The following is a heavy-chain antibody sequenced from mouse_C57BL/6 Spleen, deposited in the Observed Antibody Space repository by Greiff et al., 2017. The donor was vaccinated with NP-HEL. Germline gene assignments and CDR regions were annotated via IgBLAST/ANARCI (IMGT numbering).Heavy chain of an antibody. CDR1: GFTFSSYG. D-gene: IGHD2-5*01. CDR2: ISSGGSYT. Sequence: EVQRVESGGDLVKPGGSLKLSCAASGFTFSSYGMSWVRQTPDKRLEWVATISSGGSYTYYPDSVKGRFTISRDNAKNTLYLQMSSLKSEDTAMYYCASYSNSFAYWGQGTLVTVSA. V-gene: IGHV5-6*01. J-gene: IGHJ3*01. CDR3: ASYSNSFAY.